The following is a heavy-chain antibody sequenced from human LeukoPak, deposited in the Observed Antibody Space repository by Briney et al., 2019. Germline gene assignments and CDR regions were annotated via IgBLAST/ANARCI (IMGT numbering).Heavy chain of an antibody. CDR2: ISYDGSNK. D-gene: IGHD1-1*01. Sequence: GGSLRLSCAASGFTFSSYGMHWVRQAPGKGLEWVAVISYDGSNKYYADSVKGRFTISRDNSKNTLYLQMNSLRAEDTAVYYCARGRQTPLDYWGQGTLVTVSS. V-gene: IGHV3-30*03. J-gene: IGHJ4*02. CDR1: GFTFSSYG. CDR3: ARGRQTPLDY.